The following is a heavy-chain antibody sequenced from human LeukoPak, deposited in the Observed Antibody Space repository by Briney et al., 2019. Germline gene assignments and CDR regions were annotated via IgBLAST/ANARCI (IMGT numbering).Heavy chain of an antibody. Sequence: PGGSLRLSCAASGFTFSSYWMHWVRQAPGKGLVWASRINSDGSSTSYADSVKGRFTISRDNAKNTLYLQMNSLRAEDTAVYYCAKVVARDWFDPWGQGTLVTVSS. D-gene: IGHD2-15*01. CDR3: AKVVARDWFDP. CDR1: GFTFSSYW. CDR2: INSDGSST. V-gene: IGHV3-74*01. J-gene: IGHJ5*02.